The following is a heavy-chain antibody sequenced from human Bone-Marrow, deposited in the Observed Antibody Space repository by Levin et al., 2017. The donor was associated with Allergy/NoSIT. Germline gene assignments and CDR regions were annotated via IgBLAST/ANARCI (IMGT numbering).Heavy chain of an antibody. CDR2: IYWDDDK. CDR1: GFSLSTSGVA. V-gene: IGHV2-5*02. Sequence: SGPTLVKPTQTLTLTCTLSGFSLSTSGVAVGWIRQPPGKALEWLALIYWDDDKRYSPSLKSRVTVTKDTSKNQVVFTMTNMDPVDTATYYCALAPNNINRYDHWGQGTLVTVSS. CDR3: ALAPNNINRYDH. J-gene: IGHJ4*02. D-gene: IGHD1/OR15-1a*01.